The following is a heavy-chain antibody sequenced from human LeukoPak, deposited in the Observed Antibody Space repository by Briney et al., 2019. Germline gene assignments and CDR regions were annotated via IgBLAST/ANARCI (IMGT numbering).Heavy chain of an antibody. CDR1: GFGFSTSW. CDR2: IKQDGSEK. D-gene: IGHD2/OR15-2a*01. J-gene: IGHJ6*02. CDR3: TSLSNSYGMDV. Sequence: GGSLRLSCAASGFGFSTSWMSWVRQAPGKGLEWVANIKQDGSEKYYVDPVKGRFTISRDNAKNSVYLQMNSLRDEDTAVYYCTSLSNSYGMDVWGQGTTATVSS. V-gene: IGHV3-7*01.